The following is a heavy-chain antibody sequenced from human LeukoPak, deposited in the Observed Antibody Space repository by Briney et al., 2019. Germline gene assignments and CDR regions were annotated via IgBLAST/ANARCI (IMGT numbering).Heavy chain of an antibody. CDR3: ARVRGSSGYMY. Sequence: GGSLRLSCAASGFTFSSYWMSWVRQAPGKGLEWVANIKQDGSEKYYVDSVKGRFTISGDNAKNSLCLQMNSLRAEDTAVYYCARVRGSSGYMYWGQGTLVTVSS. CDR2: IKQDGSEK. CDR1: GFTFSSYW. J-gene: IGHJ4*02. D-gene: IGHD5-12*01. V-gene: IGHV3-7*03.